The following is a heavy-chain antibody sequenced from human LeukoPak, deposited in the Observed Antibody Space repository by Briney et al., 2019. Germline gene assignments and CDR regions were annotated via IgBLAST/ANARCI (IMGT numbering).Heavy chain of an antibody. Sequence: GGSLRLSCAASGFNFNNYGVSWVRQAPGKGPEWVSAIGATDDSTYYADSVKGRFTISRDNSKNTLYLQMNSLRAEDTAVYYCAKDRPPDSYDSSGYIDYWGQGTLVTVSS. J-gene: IGHJ4*02. V-gene: IGHV3-23*01. CDR3: AKDRPPDSYDSSGYIDY. CDR1: GFNFNNYG. CDR2: IGATDDST. D-gene: IGHD3-22*01.